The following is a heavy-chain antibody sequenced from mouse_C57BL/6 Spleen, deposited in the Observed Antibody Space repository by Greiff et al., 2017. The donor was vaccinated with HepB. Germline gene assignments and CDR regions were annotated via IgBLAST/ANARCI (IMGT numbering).Heavy chain of an antibody. J-gene: IGHJ3*01. Sequence: EVQLQQSGAELVRPGASVKLSCTASGFNIKDDYMHWVKQRPEQGLEWIGWIDPENGDTEYASKFQGKATITADTSSNTAYLQLSSLTSEDTAVYYCTTLGGRGGAWFAYWGQRTLVTVSA. D-gene: IGHD1-1*02. V-gene: IGHV14-4*01. CDR2: IDPENGDT. CDR1: GFNIKDDY. CDR3: TTLGGRGGAWFAY.